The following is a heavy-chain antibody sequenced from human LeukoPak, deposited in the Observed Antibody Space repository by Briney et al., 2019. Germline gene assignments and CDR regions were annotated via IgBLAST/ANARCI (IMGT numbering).Heavy chain of an antibody. V-gene: IGHV3-7*01. Sequence: HSGGSLRLSCAASGFTFSSYWMTWVRQAPGKGLEWVANIKEDGSEKYYVDSVKGRFTISRDNAKNSLYLQMNSLGAEDTAVYYCARLIAVAGNRNFDYWGQGTLVTVSS. D-gene: IGHD6-19*01. CDR3: ARLIAVAGNRNFDY. CDR1: GFTFSSYW. J-gene: IGHJ4*02. CDR2: IKEDGSEK.